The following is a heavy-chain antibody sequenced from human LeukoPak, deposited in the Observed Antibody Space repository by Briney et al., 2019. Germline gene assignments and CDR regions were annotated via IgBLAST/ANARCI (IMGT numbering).Heavy chain of an antibody. V-gene: IGHV4-59*01. Sequence: SESLSLTCTVAGGSISSYSGSWVRQPPGEGREWVGYMYYSGSTNYNTSLRRGVTISVDTWKKKCSRKRSSVTAADTAVYYCARLSSGGDYYPGYFDYWGQGPLVTVSS. CDR3: ARLSSGGDYYPGYFDY. D-gene: IGHD4-17*01. CDR2: MYYSGST. CDR1: GGSISSYS. J-gene: IGHJ4*02.